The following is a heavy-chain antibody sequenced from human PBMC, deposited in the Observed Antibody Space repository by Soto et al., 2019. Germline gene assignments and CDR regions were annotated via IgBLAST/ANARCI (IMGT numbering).Heavy chain of an antibody. Sequence: PGGSLRLSCAASGFTFSSYAMHWVRQAPGKGLEWVAVISYDGSNKYYADSVKGRFTISRDNSKNTLYLQMNSLRAEDTAVYYCACGPNGWYGDDYYYGMDVWGQGTTVTVSS. CDR1: GFTFSSYA. CDR3: ACGPNGWYGDDYYYGMDV. CDR2: ISYDGSNK. V-gene: IGHV3-30-3*01. J-gene: IGHJ6*02. D-gene: IGHD6-19*01.